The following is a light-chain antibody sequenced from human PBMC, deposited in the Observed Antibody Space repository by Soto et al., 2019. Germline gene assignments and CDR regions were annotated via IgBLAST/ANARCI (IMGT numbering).Light chain of an antibody. CDR2: DAS. J-gene: IGKJ4*01. CDR1: QDISNY. CDR3: QQYDNLPT. V-gene: IGKV1-33*01. Sequence: DIQMTQSPSSLSASVGDRVTITCQASQDISNYLNWYQQKPGKAPKLLIYDASNLETGVPSRFSGSGSGTDFTFTISSLQPEAIATYYCQQYDNLPTFGGGTTVEIK.